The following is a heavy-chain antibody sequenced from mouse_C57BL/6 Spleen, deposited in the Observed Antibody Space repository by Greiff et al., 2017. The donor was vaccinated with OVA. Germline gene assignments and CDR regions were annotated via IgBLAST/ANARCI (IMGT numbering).Heavy chain of an antibody. Sequence: VQLQQPGAELVKPGASVKLSCKASGYTFTSYWMHWVKQRPGQGLEWIGMIHPNSGSTNYNEKFKSKATLTVDKSSSTAYMQLSSLTSEDSAVYYCASFTTSWYFDVWGTGTTVTVSS. CDR3: ASFTTSWYFDV. CDR2: IHPNSGST. CDR1: GYTFTSYW. V-gene: IGHV1-64*01. J-gene: IGHJ1*03. D-gene: IGHD1-1*01.